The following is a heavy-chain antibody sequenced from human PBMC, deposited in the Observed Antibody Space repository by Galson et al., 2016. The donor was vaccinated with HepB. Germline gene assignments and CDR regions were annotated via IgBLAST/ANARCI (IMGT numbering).Heavy chain of an antibody. V-gene: IGHV3-30-3*01. Sequence: SLRLSGAANGFTFSSYAIHWVRQAPGKGLEWVAVISYDGTNKYYADSVKGRFTISRDNSKNSLYLQMNSLRPEDTAVYYCAKEGHHDFWSGYYNWFAPWGQGTLVTVSS. CDR3: AKEGHHDFWSGYYNWFAP. CDR2: ISYDGTNK. CDR1: GFTFSSYA. D-gene: IGHD3-3*01. J-gene: IGHJ5*02.